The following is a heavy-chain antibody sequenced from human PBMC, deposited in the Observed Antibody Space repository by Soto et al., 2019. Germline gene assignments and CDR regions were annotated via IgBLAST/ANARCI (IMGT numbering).Heavy chain of an antibody. Sequence: QVQLVESGGGVVQPGTSLRLSCAASTFNFTSYAMHWVRQAPGKGLEWVAVISYDGRDKFYADSVKGRFTISRDNSMHTLYLHMNSLRTDDTAMYPCAKGGIIVRWGQGTLVTVSS. D-gene: IGHD3-22*01. J-gene: IGHJ4*02. CDR3: AKGGIIVR. CDR2: ISYDGRDK. CDR1: TFNFTSYA. V-gene: IGHV3-30*04.